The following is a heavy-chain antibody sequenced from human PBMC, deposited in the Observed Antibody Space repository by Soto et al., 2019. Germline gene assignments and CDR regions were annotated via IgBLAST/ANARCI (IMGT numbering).Heavy chain of an antibody. Sequence: ASVQVSCKASGYTFTTYAMHWVRQAPGQGLEWMGWINAANDNTEYAQNLQGRITITRDTSANTVYMDLSSLRSEDTAVYFCARATGYGSLDDWGEGNLVTV. D-gene: IGHD6-13*01. CDR3: ARATGYGSLDD. CDR2: INAANDNT. V-gene: IGHV1-3*01. CDR1: GYTFTTYA. J-gene: IGHJ4*02.